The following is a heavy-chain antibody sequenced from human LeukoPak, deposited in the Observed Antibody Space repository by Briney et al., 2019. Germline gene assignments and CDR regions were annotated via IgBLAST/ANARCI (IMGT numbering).Heavy chain of an antibody. V-gene: IGHV4-59*01. CDR1: GGSISSYY. D-gene: IGHD6-13*01. Sequence: SETLSLTCTVSGGSISSYYWSWIRRPPGKGLEWLGYIYYSGSTNYNPSLKSRVTISVDTSKNQFSLKLSSVTAADTAVYYCARGRSSWSHLFDYWGQGTLVTVSS. J-gene: IGHJ4*02. CDR3: ARGRSSWSHLFDY. CDR2: IYYSGST.